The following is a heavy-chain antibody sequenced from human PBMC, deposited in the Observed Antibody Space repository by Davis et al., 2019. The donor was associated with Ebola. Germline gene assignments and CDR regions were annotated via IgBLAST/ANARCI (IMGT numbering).Heavy chain of an antibody. J-gene: IGHJ4*02. CDR3: ARDLNYYDSTGYHLYFDS. CDR2: ISYSGRT. V-gene: IGHV4-30-4*01. D-gene: IGHD3-22*01. CDR1: GGSISSGDYY. Sequence: SETLSLTCTVSGGSISSGDYYWSWIRRPPGKGLEWIGYISYSGRTLYTPSLKSRVTISIDTSKNQFSLKLRPVTAADTAVYYCARDLNYYDSTGYHLYFDSWGPGTLVTVSS.